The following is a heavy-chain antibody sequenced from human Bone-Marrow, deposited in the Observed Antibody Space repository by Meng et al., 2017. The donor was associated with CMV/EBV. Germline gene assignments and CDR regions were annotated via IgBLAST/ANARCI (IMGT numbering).Heavy chain of an antibody. CDR2: IRYDGSNK. D-gene: IGHD4-17*01. V-gene: IGHV3-30*02. J-gene: IGHJ6*02. CDR1: GFTFSSYG. CDR3: AKDADYGELMLYYYYYGMDV. Sequence: GGSLRLSCAASGFTFSSYGMHWVRQAPGKGLEWVAFIRYDGSNKYYADSVKGRFTISRDNSKNTLYLQMNSLRAEDTAVYYCAKDADYGELMLYYYYYGMDVWGQGTTVTFSS.